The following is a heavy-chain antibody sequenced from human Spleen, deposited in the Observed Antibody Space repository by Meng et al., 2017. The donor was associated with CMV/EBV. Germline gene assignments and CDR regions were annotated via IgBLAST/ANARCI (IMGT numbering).Heavy chain of an antibody. D-gene: IGHD6-13*01. V-gene: IGHV4-59*01. CDR2: IYYSGST. CDR3: ARELAAAGNFDY. CDR1: GGPISSYF. Sequence: SETLSLTCTVSGGPISSYFWNWIRQPPGKGLEWIGYIYYSGSTNYNPSLKSRVTISVDTSKNQFSLKLSSVTAADTAVYYCARELAAAGNFDYWGQGTLVTVSS. J-gene: IGHJ4*02.